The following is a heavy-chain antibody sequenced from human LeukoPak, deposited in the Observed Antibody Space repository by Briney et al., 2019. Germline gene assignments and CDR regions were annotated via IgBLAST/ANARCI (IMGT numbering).Heavy chain of an antibody. V-gene: IGHV4-38-2*01. CDR1: GYSISSGYY. Sequence: SETLSLTCAVSGYSISSGYYWGWIRPPPGKGLEWIGSIYHSGSTYYNPSLKSRVTISVDTSKNQFSLKLSSVTAADTAVYYCARHLGYCSSTSCYNPKFDYWGQGTLVTVSS. J-gene: IGHJ4*02. D-gene: IGHD2-2*01. CDR3: ARHLGYCSSTSCYNPKFDY. CDR2: IYHSGST.